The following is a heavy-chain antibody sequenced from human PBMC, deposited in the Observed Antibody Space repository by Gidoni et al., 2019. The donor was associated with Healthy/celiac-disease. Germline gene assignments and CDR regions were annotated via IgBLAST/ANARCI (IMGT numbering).Heavy chain of an antibody. CDR2: ISYSGST. D-gene: IGHD3-10*01. Sequence: QLQLQESGPGLGQPSETLSLTCTVSGGSISSSSYYWGWIRQPPGKGLEWIGSISYSGSTYYNPSLKSRVTISVDTSKNQFSLKLSSVTAADTAVYYCARRGLLWFGELYRSAFDIWGQGTMVTVSS. V-gene: IGHV4-39*01. CDR3: ARRGLLWFGELYRSAFDI. J-gene: IGHJ3*02. CDR1: GGSISSSSYY.